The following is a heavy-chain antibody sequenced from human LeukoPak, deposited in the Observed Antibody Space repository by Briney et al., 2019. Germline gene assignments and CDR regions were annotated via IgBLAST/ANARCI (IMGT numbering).Heavy chain of an antibody. CDR2: IYSGGST. V-gene: IGHV3-53*01. D-gene: IGHD3-10*01. CDR1: GFTVSSNY. Sequence: AGGSLRLSCAASGFTVSSNYMSWVRQAPGKGLEWVSVIYSGGSTYYADSVKGRFTISRGNSKNTLYLQMNSLRAEDTAVYYCARDYYGSGSYGGFDYWGQGTLVTVSS. J-gene: IGHJ4*02. CDR3: ARDYYGSGSYGGFDY.